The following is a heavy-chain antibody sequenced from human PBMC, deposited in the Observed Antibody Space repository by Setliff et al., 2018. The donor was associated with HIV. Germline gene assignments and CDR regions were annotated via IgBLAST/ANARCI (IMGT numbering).Heavy chain of an antibody. J-gene: IGHJ4*02. Sequence: GGSLRLSCAASGFTFSTYWMHWVRQSPGKGLVWVSRINSDGSVTNYADSVKGRFTISSDNAKNTLYLQMNSLRDEDTAVYYCAREGGSSGYCGYFDYWGQGTLVTVSS. CDR1: GFTFSTYW. CDR3: AREGGSSGYCGYFDY. D-gene: IGHD3-22*01. V-gene: IGHV3-74*01. CDR2: INSDGSVT.